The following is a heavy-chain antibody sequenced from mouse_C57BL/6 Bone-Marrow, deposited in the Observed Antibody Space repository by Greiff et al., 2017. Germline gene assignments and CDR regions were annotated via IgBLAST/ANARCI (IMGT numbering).Heavy chain of an antibody. CDR3: ARGPLYYDGYYAMDY. J-gene: IGHJ4*01. D-gene: IGHD2-4*01. V-gene: IGHV2-9-1*01. CDR2: IWTGGGT. Sequence: VKLMESGPGLVAPSQSLSITCTVSGFSLTSYAISWVRQPPGKGLEWLGVIWTGGGTNYTSALKSRLSISKDNSKSQVFLKMNSLQTDDTARYYCARGPLYYDGYYAMDYWGQGTSVTVSA. CDR1: GFSLTSYA.